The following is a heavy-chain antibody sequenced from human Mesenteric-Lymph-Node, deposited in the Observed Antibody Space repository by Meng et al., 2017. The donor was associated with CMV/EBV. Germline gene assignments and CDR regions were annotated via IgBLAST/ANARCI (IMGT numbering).Heavy chain of an antibody. CDR1: GFIFSSYA. Sequence: GESLKISCAASGFIFSSYAMSWVRQAPGKGLEWVSGITGSGSATYYADSVKGRFTISSDNSKNTLYLQINSLRAEDTAVYYCAKGVYKLDYWGQGTLVTVSS. D-gene: IGHD1-14*01. J-gene: IGHJ4*02. CDR3: AKGVYKLDY. CDR2: ITGSGSAT. V-gene: IGHV3-23*01.